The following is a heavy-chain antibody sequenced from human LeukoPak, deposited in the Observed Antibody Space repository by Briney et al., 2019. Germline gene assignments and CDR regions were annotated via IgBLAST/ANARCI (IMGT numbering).Heavy chain of an antibody. Sequence: PSETLSLTCAVYGGSFSDYYWSWIRQPPGKGLEWIGEINHSGRTNYNPSLKSRVTISVDTSKNQFSLKLSSVTAADTAVYYCARVTIFGVVNYYYMDVWGKGTTVTVSS. J-gene: IGHJ6*03. V-gene: IGHV4-34*01. CDR1: GGSFSDYY. D-gene: IGHD3-3*01. CDR2: INHSGRT. CDR3: ARVTIFGVVNYYYMDV.